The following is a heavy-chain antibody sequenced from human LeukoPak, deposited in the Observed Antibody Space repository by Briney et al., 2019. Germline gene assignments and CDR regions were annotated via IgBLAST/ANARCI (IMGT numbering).Heavy chain of an antibody. CDR3: ARRAGGYSHPYDY. V-gene: IGHV3-53*01. J-gene: IGHJ4*02. CDR1: GFTVSTNY. CDR2: IYSGGST. Sequence: GSLRLSCVVSGFTVSTNYMSWVRQAPGKGLEWVSLIYSGGSTYYADSVKGRFTISRDNSKNTLYLQMNGLRAEDTAVYYCARRAGGYSHPYDYWGQGTLVTASS. D-gene: IGHD4-23*01.